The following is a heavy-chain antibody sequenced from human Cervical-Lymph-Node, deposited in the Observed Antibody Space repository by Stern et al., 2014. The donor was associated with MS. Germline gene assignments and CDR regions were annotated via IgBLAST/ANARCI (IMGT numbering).Heavy chain of an antibody. CDR3: ARVLSGYDSPDY. CDR1: GFTFSSYG. CDR2: IWYDGSNK. Sequence: QVQLVESGGGVVQPGRSLRLSCAASGFTFSSYGMHLVRQAPGKGLEWVAVIWYDGSNKYYADSVKGRFTISRDNSKNTLYLQMNSLRAEDTAVYYCARVLSGYDSPDYWGQGTLVTVSS. V-gene: IGHV3-33*01. D-gene: IGHD5-12*01. J-gene: IGHJ4*02.